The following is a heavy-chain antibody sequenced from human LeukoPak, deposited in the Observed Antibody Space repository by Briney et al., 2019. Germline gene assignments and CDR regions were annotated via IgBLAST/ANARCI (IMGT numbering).Heavy chain of an antibody. Sequence: GGSLRLSCAASGFTVSSNYMSWVRQAPGKGLEWVSVIYSGGGTYYADSVKGRFTISRDNSKNTLYLQMNSLRAEDTAVYYCARHRGYCTTTSCYPSYFDYWGQGTLLTVSS. D-gene: IGHD2-2*01. V-gene: IGHV3-66*04. CDR1: GFTVSSNY. J-gene: IGHJ4*02. CDR3: ARHRGYCTTTSCYPSYFDY. CDR2: IYSGGGT.